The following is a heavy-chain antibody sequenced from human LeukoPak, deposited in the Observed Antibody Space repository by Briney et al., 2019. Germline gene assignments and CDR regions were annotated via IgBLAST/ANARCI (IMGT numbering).Heavy chain of an antibody. D-gene: IGHD3-10*01. V-gene: IGHV4-61*01. CDR3: ARAPGGYGSGNYWFDP. CDR1: GGSISSGSYY. CDR2: IYDSGST. Sequence: SQTLSLTCTVSGGSISSGSYYWSWIRQPPGKGLEWIGYIYDSGSTNYSPSLKSRVTISVDTSKNQFSLKLSSVTAADTAVYYCARAPGGYGSGNYWFDPWGQGTLVTVSS. J-gene: IGHJ5*02.